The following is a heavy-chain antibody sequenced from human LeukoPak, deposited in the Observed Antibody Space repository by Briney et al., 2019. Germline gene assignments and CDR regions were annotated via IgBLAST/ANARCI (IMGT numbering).Heavy chain of an antibody. J-gene: IGHJ4*02. CDR2: IKQDGSEK. D-gene: IGHD3-9*01. V-gene: IGHV3-7*01. Sequence: GGSLRLSCAASGFTFSSYWMSWVRQAPGKGLEWVANIKQDGSEKYYVDSVKGRFTISRDNAKNSLYLQMNSLRAEDTAVYYCARDLLVYYDILTGSAGFDYWGQGTLVAVSS. CDR3: ARDLLVYYDILTGSAGFDY. CDR1: GFTFSSYW.